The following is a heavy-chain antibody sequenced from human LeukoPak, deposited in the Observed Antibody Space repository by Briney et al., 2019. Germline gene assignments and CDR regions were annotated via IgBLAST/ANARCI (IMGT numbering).Heavy chain of an antibody. CDR1: GFTFTSSA. CDR2: IVVGSGNT. V-gene: IGHV1-58*01. Sequence: APVKVSCKASGFTFTSSAVQWVRQARGQRLEWIGWIVVGSGNTNYAQKFQERVTITRDKSTSTAYMELSSLRSEDTAVYYCAADLRGMGYFDYWGQGTLVTVSS. D-gene: IGHD3-16*01. CDR3: AADLRGMGYFDY. J-gene: IGHJ4*02.